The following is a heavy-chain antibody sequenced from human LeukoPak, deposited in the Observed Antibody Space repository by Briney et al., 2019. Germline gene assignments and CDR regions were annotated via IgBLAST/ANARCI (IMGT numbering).Heavy chain of an antibody. D-gene: IGHD2-15*01. CDR3: ARVVVAATDWFDP. CDR1: GYTFTSYD. J-gene: IGHJ5*02. CDR2: MNPNSGNT. Sequence: GASVKVSCKASGYTFTSYDINWVRQATGQGLEWMGWMNPNSGNTGYAQKFQGRVTMTRNTSISTAYMELSSLRSEDTAVYYCARVVVAATDWFDPWGQGTLVTVSS. V-gene: IGHV1-8*01.